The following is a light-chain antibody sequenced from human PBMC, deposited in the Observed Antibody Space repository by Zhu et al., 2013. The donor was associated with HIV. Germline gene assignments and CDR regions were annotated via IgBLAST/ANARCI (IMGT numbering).Light chain of an antibody. V-gene: IGLV2-14*01. CDR3: SSYAGSNNLV. Sequence: QSALTQPASVSGSPGQSITISCTGTSSDVGGYTYVSWYQQHPGRAPKLMIYEVTNRPSGVSYRFSGSKSGNTASLTVSGLQAEDEADYYCSSYAGSNNLVFGGGTKLTVL. CDR2: EVT. CDR1: SSDVGGYTY. J-gene: IGLJ2*01.